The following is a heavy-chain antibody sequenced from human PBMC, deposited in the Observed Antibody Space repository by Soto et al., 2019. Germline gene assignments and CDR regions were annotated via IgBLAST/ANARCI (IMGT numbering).Heavy chain of an antibody. Sequence: GGSLRLSCAASGFTFSDYYMSWIRQAPGKGLEWVSYISSSSSYTNYADSVKGRFTIYRDNSNNTLYLQMNSLRAEDTAVYYCAKSPPAVAGYFDYWGQGTLVTVSS. CDR2: ISSSSSYT. V-gene: IGHV3-11*06. J-gene: IGHJ4*02. D-gene: IGHD6-19*01. CDR1: GFTFSDYY. CDR3: AKSPPAVAGYFDY.